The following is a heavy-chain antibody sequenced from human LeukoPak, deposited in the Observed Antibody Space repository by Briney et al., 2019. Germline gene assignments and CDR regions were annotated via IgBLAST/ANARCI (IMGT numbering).Heavy chain of an antibody. CDR3: ARDRRITYYYDSSGPLDY. CDR2: ISSSSSYI. J-gene: IGHJ4*02. Sequence: GGSLRLSCAASGFTFSSYSMNWVRQAPGKGLEWVSSISSSSSYIYYADSVKGRFTISRDNAKNSLYLQMNSLRAEDTAVYYCARDRRITYYYDSSGPLDYWGQGTLVTISS. V-gene: IGHV3-21*01. D-gene: IGHD3-22*01. CDR1: GFTFSSYS.